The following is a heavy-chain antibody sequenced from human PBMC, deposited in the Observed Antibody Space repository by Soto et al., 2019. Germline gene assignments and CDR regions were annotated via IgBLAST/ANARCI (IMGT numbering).Heavy chain of an antibody. CDR1: GGSVSSGSYY. D-gene: IGHD2-8*02. J-gene: IGHJ6*03. CDR3: ATNLVAKYSHYYMDV. V-gene: IGHV4-61*03. CDR2: IYDSGST. Sequence: PSETLSLTCTVSGGSVSSGSYYWSWIRQPPGKGLEWIGYIYDSGSTDYNPSLKSRVTISIDTSKKHFPLRLRSVTAADTAVYFCATNLVAKYSHYYMDVSGKATTVTVSS.